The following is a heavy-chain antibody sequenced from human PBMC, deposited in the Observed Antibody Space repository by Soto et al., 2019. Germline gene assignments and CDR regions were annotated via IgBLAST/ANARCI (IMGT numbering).Heavy chain of an antibody. J-gene: IGHJ5*02. CDR1: GGTFSSYA. D-gene: IGHD6-13*01. CDR2: IIPIFGTA. Sequence: SVKVSCKASGGTFSSYAISWVRQAPGQGLEWMGGIIPIFGTANYAQKFQGRVTITADESTSTAYMELSSLRSEDTAVYYCAGENIAAAGTIRDYNWFDPWGQGTLVTVSS. V-gene: IGHV1-69*13. CDR3: AGENIAAAGTIRDYNWFDP.